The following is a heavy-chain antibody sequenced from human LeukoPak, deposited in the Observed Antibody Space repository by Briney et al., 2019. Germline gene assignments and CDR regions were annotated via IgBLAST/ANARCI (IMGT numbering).Heavy chain of an antibody. CDR2: IKEDGSEK. CDR3: ARELYFDH. V-gene: IGHV3-7*01. CDR1: GFTFSDYW. J-gene: IGHJ4*02. Sequence: GGSLRLSCAASGFTFSDYWMSRVCQAPGKGLEWVANIKEDGSEKYYVDSVRGRFTISRDNTKNSLYLQMNSLRAEDTAVYYCARELYFDHWGQGTLATVSS.